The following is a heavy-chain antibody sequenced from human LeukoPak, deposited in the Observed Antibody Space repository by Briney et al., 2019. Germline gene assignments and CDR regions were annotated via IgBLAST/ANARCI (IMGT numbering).Heavy chain of an antibody. CDR1: GFTFSSYA. CDR3: ARSLSNWNSLVY. CDR2: ISYDGSNK. J-gene: IGHJ4*02. V-gene: IGHV3-30-3*01. Sequence: PGRSLRLSCAASGFTFSSYAMHWVRQAPGKGLERVAVISYDGSNKYYADSVKGRFTISRDNSKNTLYLQMNSLRAEDTAVYYCARSLSNWNSLVYWGQGTLVTVSS. D-gene: IGHD1-1*01.